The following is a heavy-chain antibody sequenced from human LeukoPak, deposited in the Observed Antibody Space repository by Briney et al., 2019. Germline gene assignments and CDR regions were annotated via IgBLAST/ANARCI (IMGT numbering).Heavy chain of an antibody. J-gene: IGHJ4*02. CDR1: GFTFRNYW. D-gene: IGHD5-18*01. CDR3: ARDERWIQFNY. CDR2: IVGSGVTT. V-gene: IGHV3-23*01. Sequence: GGSLRLSCAVSGFTFRNYWMSWVRQAPGKGLEWVSGIVGSGVTTYYADSVKGRFTISRDNSKNTLYLHMNGLRVEDTAIYYCARDERWIQFNYWGQGTLVTVSS.